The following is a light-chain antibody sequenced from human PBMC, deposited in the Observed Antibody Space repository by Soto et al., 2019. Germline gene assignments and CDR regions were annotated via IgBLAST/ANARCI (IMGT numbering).Light chain of an antibody. CDR1: NIATKS. J-gene: IGLJ1*01. Sequence: SYELTQPPSVSVAPGQTARITCEGNNIATKSVHWYQQKPGQAPVLVVYDGSDRPSGIPDRFSGSNSGNTATLTISRVEAGDEADYYCQVWDAFSDHYVFGTGTKVTVL. V-gene: IGLV3-21*02. CDR2: DGS. CDR3: QVWDAFSDHYV.